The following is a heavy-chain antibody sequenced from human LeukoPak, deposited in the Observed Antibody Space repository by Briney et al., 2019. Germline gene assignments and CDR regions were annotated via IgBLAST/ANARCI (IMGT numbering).Heavy chain of an antibody. CDR2: IIPILGIA. CDR1: GGTFSSYA. V-gene: IGHV1-69*04. J-gene: IGHJ4*02. Sequence: SVKVSCKASGGTFSSYAISWVRQAPGQGLEWMGRIIPILGIANYAQKFQGGVTITADKSTSTAYMELSSLRSEDTAVYYCARDGEGGYSSSWYIAYWGQGTLVTVSS. D-gene: IGHD6-13*01. CDR3: ARDGEGGYSSSWYIAY.